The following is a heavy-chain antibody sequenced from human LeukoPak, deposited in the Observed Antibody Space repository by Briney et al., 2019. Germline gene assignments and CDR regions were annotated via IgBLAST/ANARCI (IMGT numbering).Heavy chain of an antibody. Sequence: PGGSLRLSCAASGFTFSNYGMHWVRQTPDKGLEWVAVISYDGTNKFYADSVRGRFTISRDNSKNTLYLQMDSLRAEDTAVYSCAKDSSNYDILTGPGFWGQGTMVTVSS. D-gene: IGHD3-9*01. J-gene: IGHJ3*01. CDR3: AKDSSNYDILTGPGF. CDR1: GFTFSNYG. V-gene: IGHV3-30*18. CDR2: ISYDGTNK.